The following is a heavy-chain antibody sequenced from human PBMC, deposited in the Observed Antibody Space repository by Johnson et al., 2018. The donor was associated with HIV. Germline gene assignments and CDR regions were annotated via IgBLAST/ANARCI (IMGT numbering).Heavy chain of an antibody. V-gene: IGHV3-20*04. CDR2: MNWNGGST. J-gene: IGHJ3*02. CDR3: AREGGSYKDDAFDI. CDR1: GFTFDDYG. D-gene: IGHD1-26*01. Sequence: VQLVESGGVVVQPGGSLRLSCAASGFTFDDYGLSWVRQAPGTGLAWVAGMNWNGGSTGYAGSVTGRVTISRDNSKNSLYMQMNSLRAEDTALYYCAREGGSYKDDAFDIWGQGTVVTVSS.